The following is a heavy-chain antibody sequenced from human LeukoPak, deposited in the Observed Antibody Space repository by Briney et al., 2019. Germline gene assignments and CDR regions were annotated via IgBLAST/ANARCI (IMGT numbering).Heavy chain of an antibody. CDR2: IYYSGST. V-gene: IGHV4-59*01. CDR1: GGSISSYY. J-gene: IGHJ4*02. D-gene: IGHD5-24*01. CDR3: AKSRDGYNLLNY. Sequence: SETLSLTCTVSGGSISSYYWSWIRQPPGKGLEWIGYIYYSGSTSYNPSLKSRVTISVDTSKNQFSLKLSSVTAADTAVYYCAKSRDGYNLLNYWGQGTLVTVSS.